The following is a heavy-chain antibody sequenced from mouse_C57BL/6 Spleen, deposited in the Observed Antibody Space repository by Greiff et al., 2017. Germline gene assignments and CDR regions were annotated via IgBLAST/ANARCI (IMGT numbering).Heavy chain of an antibody. Sequence: QVQLQQPGAELVMPGASVKLSCKASGYTFTSYWMHWVKQRPGQGLEWIGEIDPSDSYTNYNQKFKGKSTVTVDKSSSTAYMQLSSLTSEDSAVYYCAYGRYFDVWGTGTTVTVSS. CDR1: GYTFTSYW. CDR2: IDPSDSYT. D-gene: IGHD2-1*01. CDR3: AYGRYFDV. J-gene: IGHJ1*03. V-gene: IGHV1-69*01.